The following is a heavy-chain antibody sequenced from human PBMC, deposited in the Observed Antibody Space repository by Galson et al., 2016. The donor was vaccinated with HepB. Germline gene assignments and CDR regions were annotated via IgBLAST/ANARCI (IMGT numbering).Heavy chain of an antibody. CDR1: GFAFSSYW. Sequence: SLRLSCAASGFAFSSYWMYWVRQPPGKGLVWVSRINSDGSRRTYADSVKGRFTISRDNARNTLYLQMDSLRAEDTAVYYCARGGYDDYETDYWGQGTLVSVSS. CDR2: INSDGSRR. D-gene: IGHD5-12*01. J-gene: IGHJ4*02. CDR3: ARGGYDDYETDY. V-gene: IGHV3-74*01.